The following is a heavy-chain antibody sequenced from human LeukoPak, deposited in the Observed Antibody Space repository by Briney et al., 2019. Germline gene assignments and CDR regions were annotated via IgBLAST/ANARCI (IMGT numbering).Heavy chain of an antibody. Sequence: SETLSLTCTVSGGSISSYYWNWIRQPPGKGLEWIGYIYYSGSTNYNPSLKSRITISVDTSKNQFSLKLNSVTAADTAVYYCARVRDYYMDVWGKGTTVTVSS. CDR2: IYYSGST. CDR1: GGSISSYY. CDR3: ARVRDYYMDV. J-gene: IGHJ6*03. V-gene: IGHV4-59*01.